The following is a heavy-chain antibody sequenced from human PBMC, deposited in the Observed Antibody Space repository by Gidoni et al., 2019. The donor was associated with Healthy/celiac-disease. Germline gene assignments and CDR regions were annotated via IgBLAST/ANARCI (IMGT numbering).Heavy chain of an antibody. CDR3: ARMVTYYYDSSGNYYFDY. CDR1: GFSLSNARMG. J-gene: IGHJ4*02. Sequence: QVTLKESGPVLVKPTETLTLTCTVSGFSLSNARMGVSWIRQPPVKALEWLAHIFSNDEKSYSTSLKSRLTISKDTSKSQVVLTMTNMDPVDTATYYCARMVTYYYDSSGNYYFDYWGQGTLVTVSS. D-gene: IGHD3-22*01. V-gene: IGHV2-26*01. CDR2: IFSNDEK.